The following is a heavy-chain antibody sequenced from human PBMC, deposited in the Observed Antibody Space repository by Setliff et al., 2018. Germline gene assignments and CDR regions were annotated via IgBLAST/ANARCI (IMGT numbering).Heavy chain of an antibody. CDR2: INSDGSTT. V-gene: IGHV3-74*01. D-gene: IGHD3-22*01. CDR3: ATGPGSGYSY. J-gene: IGHJ4*02. CDR1: VSVFSRFD. Sequence: GGSLRLSCAASVSVFSRFDMSWVRQAPGKGLEWVSRINSDGSTTSYADSVKGRFTISRDNAKNTLYLQMKSLRAEDTAVYYCATGPGSGYSYWGQGTLVTVSS.